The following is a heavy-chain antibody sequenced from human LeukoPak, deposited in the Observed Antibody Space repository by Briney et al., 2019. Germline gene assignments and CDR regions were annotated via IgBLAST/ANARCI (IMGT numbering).Heavy chain of an antibody. J-gene: IGHJ4*02. D-gene: IGHD3-22*01. Sequence: SETLSLTCTASGGSISSSSYYWGWIRQPPGKGREWIGSIYYSGSTYYNPSLKSRVTISVDTSKNQFSLKLSSVTAADTAVYYCASGTLYDSSGYRWGDYWGQGTLVTVSS. CDR1: GGSISSSSYY. V-gene: IGHV4-39*01. CDR2: IYYSGST. CDR3: ASGTLYDSSGYRWGDY.